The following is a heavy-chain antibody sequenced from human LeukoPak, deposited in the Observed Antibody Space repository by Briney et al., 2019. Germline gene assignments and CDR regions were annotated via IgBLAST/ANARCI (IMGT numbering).Heavy chain of an antibody. J-gene: IGHJ4*02. V-gene: IGHV1-46*01. CDR3: ARGQTYYYGSGSYYLSY. Sequence: ASVKVSCKASGYTFTSYYMHWVRQAPGQGLEWMGIINPSGGSTSYAQKFQGRVTMTRDMSTSTVYMELSRLRSDDTAVYYCARGQTYYYGSGSYYLSYWGQGTLVTVSS. D-gene: IGHD3-10*01. CDR1: GYTFTSYY. CDR2: INPSGGST.